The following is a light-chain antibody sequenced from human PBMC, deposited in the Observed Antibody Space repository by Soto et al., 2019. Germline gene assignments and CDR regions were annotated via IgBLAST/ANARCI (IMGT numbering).Light chain of an antibody. CDR2: GAS. CDR1: QSVSSTY. V-gene: IGKV3-20*01. CDR3: QRYDISPFP. J-gene: IGKJ2*01. Sequence: EIVLTQSPGTLSLSPGERATLSCRASQSVSSTYLAWYQQKPGQAPRLPIYGASSRATGIPDRFSGSESGTDFTLTISRLEPEDFAVYYCQRYDISPFPFGQGTKLEIK.